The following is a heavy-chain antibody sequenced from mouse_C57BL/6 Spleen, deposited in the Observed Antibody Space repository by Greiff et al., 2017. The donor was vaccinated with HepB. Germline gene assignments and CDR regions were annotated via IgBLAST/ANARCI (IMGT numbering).Heavy chain of an antibody. J-gene: IGHJ3*01. Sequence: EVKLVESGGGLVKPGGSLKLSCAASGFTFSDYGMHWVRQAPEKGLEWVAYISSGSSTIYYADTVKGRFTIYRDNAKNTLFLQMTSLRSEATAMYYCATTGPPFAYWGQGTLVTVSA. V-gene: IGHV5-17*01. CDR1: GFTFSDYG. CDR2: ISSGSSTI. D-gene: IGHD4-1*02. CDR3: ATTGPPFAY.